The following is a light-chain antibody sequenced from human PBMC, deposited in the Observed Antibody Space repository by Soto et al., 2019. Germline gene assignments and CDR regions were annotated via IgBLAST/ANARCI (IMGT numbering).Light chain of an antibody. CDR1: QSISSW. V-gene: IGKV1-5*03. CDR2: KAS. Sequence: DIQMTQPPSTLSASVGDRVTITCRARQSISSWLAWYQQKPGKAPKLLIYKASSLESGVPSRFSGSGSGTALTLTISSLHPDDFATYFCQQYNSDPYTFGQGTKLEIK. J-gene: IGKJ2*01. CDR3: QQYNSDPYT.